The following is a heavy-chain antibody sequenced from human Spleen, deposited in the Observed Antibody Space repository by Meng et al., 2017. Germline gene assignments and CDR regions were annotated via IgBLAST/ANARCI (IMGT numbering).Heavy chain of an antibody. CDR2: IDYSGNT. CDR1: GGSISSGGYY. V-gene: IGHV4-31*01. J-gene: IGHJ4*02. CDR3: ARVAQMTFSDY. Sequence: SETLSLTCTVSGGSISSGGYYWSWIRQHPGKGLEWIGYIDYSGNTYYNPSLNSLVTISVDTSKNQFSLRLTSVTAADTAVYYCARVAQMTFSDYWGQGTLVTVSS. D-gene: IGHD2/OR15-2a*01.